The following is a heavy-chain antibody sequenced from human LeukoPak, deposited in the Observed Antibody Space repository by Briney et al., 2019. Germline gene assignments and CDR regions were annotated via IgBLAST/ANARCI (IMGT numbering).Heavy chain of an antibody. CDR2: ISSSSSYI. J-gene: IGHJ4*02. CDR3: AKASNTWNYFDY. Sequence: PGGSLRLSRAASGFTFSSYSMNWVRQAPGKGLEWVSSISSSSSYIYYADSVKGRFTISRDNSKNTLSLQMNSLRAEDTAIYYCAKASNTWNYFDYWGQGTLVTVSS. D-gene: IGHD1-1*01. CDR1: GFTFSSYS. V-gene: IGHV3-21*04.